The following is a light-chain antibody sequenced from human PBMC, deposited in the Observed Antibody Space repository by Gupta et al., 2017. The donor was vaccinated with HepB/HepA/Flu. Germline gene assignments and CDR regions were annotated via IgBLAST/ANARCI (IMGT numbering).Light chain of an antibody. J-gene: IGLJ2*01. V-gene: IGLV7-43*01. CDR3: LLYYGGPWV. Sequence: QTVVTQEPSLTVSPGGTVTLTCASSTGAVTSGYYPNWFQQKPGQAPRALIYNTNNNHSWTPARFSGSLLGGKAALTLSGVQPEDEAEYYCLLYYGGPWVFGGGTKLTVL. CDR2: NTN. CDR1: TGAVTSGYY.